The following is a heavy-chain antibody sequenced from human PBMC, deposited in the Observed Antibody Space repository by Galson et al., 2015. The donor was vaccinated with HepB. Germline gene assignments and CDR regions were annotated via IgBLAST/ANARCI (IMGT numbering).Heavy chain of an antibody. Sequence: SLRLSCAASGFTASSNYMSWVRQAPGKGLEWVSVIYSGGSTYYADSVKGRFTISRDNSKNTLYLQMNSQRAEDTAEYYCARDAVRMRYFDYWGQGTLVTVSS. CDR2: IYSGGST. CDR1: GFTASSNY. CDR3: ARDAVRMRYFDY. V-gene: IGHV3-66*01. J-gene: IGHJ4*02.